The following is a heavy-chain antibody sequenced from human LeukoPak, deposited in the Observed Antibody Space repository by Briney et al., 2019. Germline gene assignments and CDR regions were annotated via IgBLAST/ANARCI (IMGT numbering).Heavy chain of an antibody. J-gene: IGHJ4*02. Sequence: GGSLRLSCAASGFTFNRYALSWVRQAPGKGLEWVSDISGGGGSLFYADSVKGRFTISRDNSKNTLYLQMNHLRAEDTAVYLCAKGIAAAASYYFEYWGQGTLVTVSS. CDR2: ISGGGGSL. CDR3: AKGIAAAASYYFEY. V-gene: IGHV3-23*01. D-gene: IGHD6-13*01. CDR1: GFTFNRYA.